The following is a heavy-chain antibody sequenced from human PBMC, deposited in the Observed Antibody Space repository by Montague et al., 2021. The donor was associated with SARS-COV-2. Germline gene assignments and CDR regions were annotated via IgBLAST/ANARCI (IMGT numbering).Heavy chain of an antibody. V-gene: IGHV3-20*04. CDR1: GFNFDEYG. CDR2: VKWNGGSP. J-gene: IGHJ4*02. Sequence: SLRLSCAASGFNFDEYGMSWVRQAPGKGLQWVAGVKWNGGSPDNGDSLRGRFTISRDNAKNSLYLQMDSLRAEDTAFYYRGRLSSSTYYGYIDFWGQGTLVTVSS. CDR3: GRLSSSTYYGYIDF. D-gene: IGHD3-10*01.